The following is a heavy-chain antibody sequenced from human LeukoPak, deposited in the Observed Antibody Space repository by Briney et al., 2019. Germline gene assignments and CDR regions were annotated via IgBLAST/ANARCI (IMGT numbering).Heavy chain of an antibody. V-gene: IGHV3-21*01. D-gene: IGHD6-6*01. Sequence: PGGSLRLSCAASGFTFSSYSMNWVRQAPGKGLEWVSSISSSSSYIYYADSVKGRFTISRDNAKNSLYLQMNSLRAEDTAVYYCARLAARGLDYMDVWGKGTTVTVSS. CDR2: ISSSSSYI. CDR1: GFTFSSYS. CDR3: ARLAARGLDYMDV. J-gene: IGHJ6*03.